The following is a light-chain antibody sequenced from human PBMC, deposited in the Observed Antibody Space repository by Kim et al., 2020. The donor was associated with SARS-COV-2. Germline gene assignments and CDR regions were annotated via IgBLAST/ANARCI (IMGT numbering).Light chain of an antibody. J-gene: IGLJ1*01. CDR1: SSDVGGYNS. Sequence: QSVLTQPASVSGSPGQSIAISCTGTSSDVGGYNSVSWYQQHPGKAPKVMIYDVNKRPSGVSNRFSGSKSGNTASLTISGLQAEDEADYYCNSYTTSTTYDFGTGTKVTVL. CDR3: NSYTTSTTYD. V-gene: IGLV2-14*01. CDR2: DVN.